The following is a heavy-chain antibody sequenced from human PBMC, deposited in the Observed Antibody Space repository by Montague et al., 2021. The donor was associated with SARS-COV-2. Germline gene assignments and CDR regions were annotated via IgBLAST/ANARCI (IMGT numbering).Heavy chain of an antibody. Sequence: SETLSLTCTVSGVSVNSGSYSWDWIRQPPGKGLEWIGSIHYSGGTSYHPSLKSRVTISIDTSKNHFSLRVNSVTAADSAVYFCARRPGGSYYVCWGGGFDFWGQGTMVTVS. V-gene: IGHV4-39*01. CDR1: GVSVNSGSYS. CDR3: ARRPGGSYYVCWGGGFDF. J-gene: IGHJ3*01. D-gene: IGHD3-3*01. CDR2: IHYSGGT.